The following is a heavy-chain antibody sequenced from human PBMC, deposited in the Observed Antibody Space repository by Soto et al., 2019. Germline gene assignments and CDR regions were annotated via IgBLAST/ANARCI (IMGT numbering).Heavy chain of an antibody. CDR1: GYTFTIYA. V-gene: IGHV1-3*01. J-gene: IGHJ3*02. CDR3: ARHMITVTSDACDI. Sequence: ASLKVSCKASGYTFTIYAMHWVRRAPGQRLEWMGWINAGNGNTKYSQKFQGRVTITRDTSASTAYMELSSLRSEDTAVYYCARHMITVTSDACDIWGQGTMVTVSS. CDR2: INAGNGNT. D-gene: IGHD4-4*01.